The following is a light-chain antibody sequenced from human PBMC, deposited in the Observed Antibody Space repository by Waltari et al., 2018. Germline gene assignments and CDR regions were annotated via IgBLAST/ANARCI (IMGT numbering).Light chain of an antibody. Sequence: QSALTQPASVSGSPGQSITISCTGTSSDVGGYTYASWYQQHPGKAPKLMIYEVSNRPAAVSNRFSGSKSGNTASLTISGLQAEDEADYYCSSYTSSSTLYVFGTGTKVTVL. CDR3: SSYTSSSTLYV. J-gene: IGLJ1*01. V-gene: IGLV2-14*01. CDR2: EVS. CDR1: SSDVGGYTY.